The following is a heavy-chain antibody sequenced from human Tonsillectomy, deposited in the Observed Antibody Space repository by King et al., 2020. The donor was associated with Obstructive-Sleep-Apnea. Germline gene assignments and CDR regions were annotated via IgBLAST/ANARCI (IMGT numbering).Heavy chain of an antibody. Sequence: VQLVESGGGVVQPGGSLRLSCAASGFTFSAYALHWVRQSPGKGLEWLAVISYDGNNHYFADSVRGRFTISRDNSKNALYLQMSSLRAEDTAVDYCARDCYDAPSYYYYGVDVWGQGTSVTAS. CDR2: ISYDGNNH. CDR3: ARDCYDAPSYYYYGVDV. V-gene: IGHV3-30*04. CDR1: GFTFSAYA. J-gene: IGHJ6*02. D-gene: IGHD5-12*01.